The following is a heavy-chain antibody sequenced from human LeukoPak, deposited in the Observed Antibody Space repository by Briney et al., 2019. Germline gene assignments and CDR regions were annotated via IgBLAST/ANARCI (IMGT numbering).Heavy chain of an antibody. CDR3: ARHSIAALGNWFDP. CDR2: INHSGST. J-gene: IGHJ5*02. V-gene: IGHV4-34*01. CDR1: GGSFSGYY. D-gene: IGHD6-6*01. Sequence: SETLSLTCAVYGGSFSGYYWSWIRQPPGKGLEWIGEINHSGSTNYNPSLKSRVTISVDTSKNQFSLKLSSVTAADTAVYYCARHSIAALGNWFDPWGQGTLVTVSS.